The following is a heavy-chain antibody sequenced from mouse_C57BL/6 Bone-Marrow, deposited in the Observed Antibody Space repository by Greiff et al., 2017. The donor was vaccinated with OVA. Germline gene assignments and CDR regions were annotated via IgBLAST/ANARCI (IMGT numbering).Heavy chain of an antibody. CDR2: IDPSDSYT. D-gene: IGHD4-1*01. J-gene: IGHJ3*01. CDR1: GYTFTSYW. V-gene: IGHV1-50*01. CDR3: ARVNWDGRFAY. Sequence: VQLQQPGAELVKPGASVKLSCKASGYTFTSYWMQWVKQRPGQGLEWIGEIDPSDSYTNYNQKFKGKATLTVDTSSSTAYMQLSSLTAEDSAVYYGARVNWDGRFAYWGQGTLVTVSA.